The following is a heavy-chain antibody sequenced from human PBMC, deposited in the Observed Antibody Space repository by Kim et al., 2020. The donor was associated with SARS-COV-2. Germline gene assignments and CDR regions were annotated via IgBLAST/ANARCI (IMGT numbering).Heavy chain of an antibody. V-gene: IGHV3-21*01. CDR3: ARDPPAWYSSSWLLDY. D-gene: IGHD6-13*01. J-gene: IGHJ4*02. Sequence: SVKGRFTISRDNAKNSLYLQMNSLRAEDTAVYYCARDPPAWYSSSWLLDYWGQGTLVTVSS.